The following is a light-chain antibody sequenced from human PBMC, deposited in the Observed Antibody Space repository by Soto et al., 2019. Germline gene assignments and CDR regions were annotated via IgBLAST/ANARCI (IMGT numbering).Light chain of an antibody. J-gene: IGKJ2*01. V-gene: IGKV1-5*01. CDR1: QSVNTW. CDR2: DAS. CDR3: QQYNSFSPYT. Sequence: IQMAQSPSILSASIGDRVAITCRTSQSVNTWLAWYQQKPGKAPKLLVYDASTLAGGVPSRFSGSGSGIEFTLTISSLQPDDFATHYCQQYNSFSPYTFGQGTKLEIK.